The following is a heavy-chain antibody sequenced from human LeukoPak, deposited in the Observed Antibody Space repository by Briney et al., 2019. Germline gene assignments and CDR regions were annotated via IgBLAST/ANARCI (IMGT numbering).Heavy chain of an antibody. Sequence: GGSLRLSCAASGFTFSSYSMNWVRQAPGKGLEWVSSISSSSSYIYYADSVKGRFTISRDNAKNSLYLQMNSLRAEDTAVYYCARLQPDPAYFDYWGQGTLVTVSS. CDR2: ISSSSSYI. CDR3: ARLQPDPAYFDY. V-gene: IGHV3-21*01. CDR1: GFTFSSYS. D-gene: IGHD4-11*01. J-gene: IGHJ4*02.